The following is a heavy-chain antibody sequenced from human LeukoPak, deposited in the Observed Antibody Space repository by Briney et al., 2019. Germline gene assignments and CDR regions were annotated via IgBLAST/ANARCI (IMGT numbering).Heavy chain of an antibody. Sequence: PGGSLRLSCAASGFTFSSYSMNWVRQAPGKGLEWVSSISSSSSYIYYADSVKGRFTISRDNAKNSLYLQMNSLRAEDTAEYYCARDWFVVVPAAMTIDAFDIWGQGTMVTVSS. J-gene: IGHJ3*02. D-gene: IGHD2-2*01. CDR3: ARDWFVVVPAAMTIDAFDI. V-gene: IGHV3-21*01. CDR1: GFTFSSYS. CDR2: ISSSSSYI.